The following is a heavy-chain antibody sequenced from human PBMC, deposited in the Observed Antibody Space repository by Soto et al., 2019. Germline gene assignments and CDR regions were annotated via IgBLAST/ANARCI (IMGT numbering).Heavy chain of an antibody. Sequence: SETLSLTCTVCGSSISSYFWSWILLPPVMGLEWSVYIFYSGSTTYTPSLKSRVTISVDTSKNQFSLKLSSLTAADTAVYYCARHVYSSSSVNWFDPWGQGTLVT. D-gene: IGHD6-6*01. J-gene: IGHJ5*02. CDR3: ARHVYSSSSVNWFDP. CDR2: IFYSGST. V-gene: IGHV4-59*08. CDR1: GSSISSYF.